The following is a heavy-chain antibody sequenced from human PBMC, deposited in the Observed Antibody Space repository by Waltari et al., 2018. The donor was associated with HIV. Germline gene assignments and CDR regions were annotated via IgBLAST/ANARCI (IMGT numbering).Heavy chain of an antibody. CDR1: GHTFTSYY. D-gene: IGHD2-8*01. Sequence: QVQLVQSGAEVKKPGASVKVSCNASGHTFTSYYMHWVRPAPGQGLGWMGIINPSGGSTSYAQKFQGRVTMTRDTSTSTVYMELSSLRSEDTAVYYCARLMVSVDMTGYGMDVWGQGTTVTVSS. CDR3: ARLMVSVDMTGYGMDV. V-gene: IGHV1-46*03. J-gene: IGHJ6*02. CDR2: INPSGGST.